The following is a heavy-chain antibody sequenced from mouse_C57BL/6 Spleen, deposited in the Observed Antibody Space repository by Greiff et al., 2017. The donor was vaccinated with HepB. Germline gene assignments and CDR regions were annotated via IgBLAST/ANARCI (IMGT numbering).Heavy chain of an antibody. Sequence: QVQLQQSGPELVKPGASVKISCKASGYAFSSSWMNWVKQRPGKGLEWIGRIYPGDGDTNYNGKFKGKATLTADKSSSTAYLQLSSLTSEDSAVYFCARRGLGSGYLDYWGQGTTLTVSS. CDR2: IYPGDGDT. V-gene: IGHV1-82*01. CDR1: GYAFSSSW. D-gene: IGHD3-2*02. CDR3: ARRGLGSGYLDY. J-gene: IGHJ2*01.